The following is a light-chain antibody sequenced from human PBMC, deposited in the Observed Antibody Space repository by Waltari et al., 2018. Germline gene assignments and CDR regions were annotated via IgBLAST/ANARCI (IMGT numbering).Light chain of an antibody. CDR1: SSDVGGYEY. CDR2: GVS. V-gene: IGLV2-14*01. CDR3: SSYTSSNTFV. J-gene: IGLJ1*01. Sequence: QSALTQPASVSGSPGQSITISCTGTSSDVGGYEYVSWFQQHPGKAPKVMIYGVSNRPSWVSDRFSASKSGVTASLTISGLQAEDEADYYCSSYTSSNTFVFGTGTKVTVL.